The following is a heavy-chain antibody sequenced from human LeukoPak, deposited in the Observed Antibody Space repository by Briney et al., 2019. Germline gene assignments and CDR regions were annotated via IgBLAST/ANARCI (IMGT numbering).Heavy chain of an antibody. D-gene: IGHD2-15*01. CDR2: ISAYNGNT. J-gene: IGHJ4*02. V-gene: IGHV1-18*01. CDR1: GYTFTSYG. CDR3: ARDRFAVVAAPAGY. Sequence: VASVKVSCKASGYTFTSYGISWVRQAPGQGLEWMGWISAYNGNTNYAQKLQGRVTMTTDTSTSTAYMELRSLRSDDTAVYYCARDRFAVVAAPAGYWGQGTLVTVSS.